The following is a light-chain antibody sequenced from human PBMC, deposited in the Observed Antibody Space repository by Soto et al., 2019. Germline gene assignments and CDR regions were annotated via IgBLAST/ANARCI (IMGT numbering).Light chain of an antibody. CDR3: QQYSAYPHT. Sequence: DIQMTQSPSSMSASVGDSVTLTCRASHDIGTFLNWYQQRPGEAPKLLIYAASNLKTGVPFRFSGSGSGTEFTLTISSLQPEDFATYYCQQYSAYPHTFGQGTKVEIK. J-gene: IGKJ2*01. CDR1: HDIGTF. CDR2: AAS. V-gene: IGKV1-39*01.